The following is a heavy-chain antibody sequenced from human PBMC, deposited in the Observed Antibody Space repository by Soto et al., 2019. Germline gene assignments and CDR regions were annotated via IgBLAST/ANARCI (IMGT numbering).Heavy chain of an antibody. V-gene: IGHV3-23*01. CDR2: ISGSGGST. J-gene: IGHJ6*02. CDR1: GFTFSSYA. CDR3: AKDQKDSGNYYYYYGMDV. D-gene: IGHD5-12*01. Sequence: PGGSLRLSCAASGFTFSSYAMSWVRQAPGKGLEWVSAISGSGGSTYCADSVKGRFTISRDNSKNTLYLQMNSLRAEDTAVYYCAKDQKDSGNYYYYYGMDVWGQGTTVTVSS.